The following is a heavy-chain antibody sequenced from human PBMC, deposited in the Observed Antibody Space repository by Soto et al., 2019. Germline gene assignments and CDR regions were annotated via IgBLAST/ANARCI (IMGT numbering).Heavy chain of an antibody. D-gene: IGHD2-21*02. CDR3: EKENHIVVVTVFDY. J-gene: IGHJ4*02. CDR1: GFNFRIYT. CDR2: ISQTGDYI. V-gene: IGHV3-21*04. Sequence: GGSLRLSCVGSGFNFRIYTMNWVRQAPGKGPEWVSSISQTGDYIFYADSVKGRFTISRDNAKNSVYLQMNSLRAEDTAVYYCEKENHIVVVTVFDYWGKGTRVTVPS.